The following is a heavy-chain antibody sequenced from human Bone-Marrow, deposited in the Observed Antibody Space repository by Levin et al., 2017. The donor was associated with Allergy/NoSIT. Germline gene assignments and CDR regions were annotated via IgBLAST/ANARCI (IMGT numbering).Heavy chain of an antibody. V-gene: IGHV1-3*01. J-gene: IGHJ4*02. CDR3: ARDQSGAGGGDFDR. D-gene: IGHD2-21*01. CDR2: INADTGKA. CDR1: SGTFSGFS. Sequence: ASVKVSCQASSGTFSGFSIHWVRQAPGQSFEWMGWINADTGKAEYSQTFQDRIAFTRDTSATTAYLDLTSLRSEDTAVYFCARDQSGAGGGDFDRWGPGTLVTVSS.